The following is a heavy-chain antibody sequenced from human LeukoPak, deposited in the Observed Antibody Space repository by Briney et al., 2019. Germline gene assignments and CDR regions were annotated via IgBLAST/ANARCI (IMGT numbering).Heavy chain of an antibody. J-gene: IGHJ4*02. D-gene: IGHD6-19*01. V-gene: IGHV3-30-3*01. CDR3: ARGLMGWYYFDS. CDR1: GFDFNDYD. Sequence: PGGSLRLSCVASGFDFNDYDFHWVRQAPGKGLEWLTIISFDGSNRYYAKSVKGRFTISRDNSRNTVYLQMNTLTFEDTAVYFCARGLMGWYYFDSWGQGTLVAVSS. CDR2: ISFDGSNR.